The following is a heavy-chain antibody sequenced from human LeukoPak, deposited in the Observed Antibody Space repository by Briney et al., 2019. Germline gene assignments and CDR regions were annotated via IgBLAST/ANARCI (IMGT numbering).Heavy chain of an antibody. CDR2: IYYSGST. V-gene: IGHV4-59*01. J-gene: IGHJ4*02. CDR1: GGSISSYY. D-gene: IGHD3-10*01. Sequence: SETLSLTSTVSGGSISSYYWSWIRQPPGKGLEWIGYIYYSGSTNYNPSLKSRVTISVDTSKNQFSLKLSSVTAADTAVYYCASGYGSVDYWGQGTLVTVSS. CDR3: ASGYGSVDY.